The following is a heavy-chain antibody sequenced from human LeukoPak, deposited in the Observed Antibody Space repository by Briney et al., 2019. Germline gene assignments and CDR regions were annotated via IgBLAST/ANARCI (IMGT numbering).Heavy chain of an antibody. J-gene: IGHJ4*02. CDR2: IYYSGTT. CDR1: GGSISGSY. CDR3: ARLPTDSSSDHY. V-gene: IGHV4-59*08. Sequence: PSETLSLTCTVSGGSISGSYWSWIRLPPGKGLEWIGYIYYSGTTNYNPSLKSRVTISVDTSKNQFSLELSSVTAADTAVYYCARLPTDSSSDHYWGQGTLVTVSS. D-gene: IGHD6-6*01.